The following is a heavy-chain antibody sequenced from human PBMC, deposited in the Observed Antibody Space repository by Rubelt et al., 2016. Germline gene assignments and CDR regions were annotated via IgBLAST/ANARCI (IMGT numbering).Heavy chain of an antibody. CDR3: ARGGTTNWFDP. Sequence: QPQLQESGRGLVKPSETLSLICTVSGGSVNSSSYYWSWIRQPPGKGLEWIGYIYYSGSTSYNPSLKSRVTISVDTSKNQFALKLTSVTAADTAVYYCARGGTTNWFDPWGQGTLVTVSS. V-gene: IGHV4-61*01. J-gene: IGHJ5*02. CDR2: IYYSGST. D-gene: IGHD4-17*01. CDR1: GGSVNSSSYY.